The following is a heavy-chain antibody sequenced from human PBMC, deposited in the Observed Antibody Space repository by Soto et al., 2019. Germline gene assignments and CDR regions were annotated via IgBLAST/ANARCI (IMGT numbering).Heavy chain of an antibody. CDR2: TYYSGST. CDR3: AKKGYYLSGKINLFDF. Sequence: PSESLSLTCAVSGGSMIAYYWNWIRQPPGKGLQWIGYTYYSGSTTYNPTLKSRVTISVDSSKNQFSLKLDSVTAADTAMYYCAKKGYYLSGKINLFDFWGQGTLVTVSS. J-gene: IGHJ4*02. V-gene: IGHV4-59*08. CDR1: GGSMIAYY. D-gene: IGHD3-10*01.